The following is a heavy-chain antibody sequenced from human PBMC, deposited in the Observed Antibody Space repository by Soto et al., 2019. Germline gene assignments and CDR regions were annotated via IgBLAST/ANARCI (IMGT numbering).Heavy chain of an antibody. J-gene: IGHJ4*02. D-gene: IGHD5-12*01. CDR2: INPSGGST. V-gene: IGHV1-46*01. CDR3: ARGATDLDGY. CDR1: GYTFTSYY. Sequence: KISCKGSGYTFTSYYMHWVRQAPGQGLEWMGIINPSGGSTSYAQKFQGRVTMTRDTSTSTVYMELSSLRSEDTAVYYCARGATDLDGYWGQGTLVTVSS.